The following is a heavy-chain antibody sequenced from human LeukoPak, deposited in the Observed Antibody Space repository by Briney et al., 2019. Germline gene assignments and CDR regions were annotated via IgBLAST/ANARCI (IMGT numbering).Heavy chain of an antibody. Sequence: GASVKVSCKASGGTFSSYAISWVRQAPGQGLEWMGGITPIFGTANFAQRLQGRVSITADESTSTAFMELSSLRSEDTAVYYCAREWGLESSGYYYAYWGQGTLVTVSS. CDR3: AREWGLESSGYYYAY. V-gene: IGHV1-69*13. CDR2: ITPIFGTA. D-gene: IGHD3-22*01. J-gene: IGHJ4*02. CDR1: GGTFSSYA.